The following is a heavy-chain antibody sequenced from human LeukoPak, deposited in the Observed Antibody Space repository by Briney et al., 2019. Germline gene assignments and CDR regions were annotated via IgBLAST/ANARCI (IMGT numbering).Heavy chain of an antibody. CDR1: GFTFSSYG. J-gene: IGHJ4*02. CDR3: AKESWQQLFDFDY. CDR2: MSYDGSNK. V-gene: IGHV3-30*18. Sequence: GGSLRLSCAASGFTFSSYGTHWVRQAPGKGLEWVAVMSYDGSNKYYADSVKGRFTISRDNSKNTLYLQMNSLRAEDTAVYYCAKESWQQLFDFDYWGQGTLVTVSS. D-gene: IGHD6-13*01.